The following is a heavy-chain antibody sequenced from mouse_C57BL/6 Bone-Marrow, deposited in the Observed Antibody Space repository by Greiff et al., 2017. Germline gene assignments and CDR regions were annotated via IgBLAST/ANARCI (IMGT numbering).Heavy chain of an antibody. CDR2: ISNLAYSI. CDR1: GFTFSDYG. V-gene: IGHV5-15*01. J-gene: IGHJ2*01. CDR3: ARLRRGNFDY. Sequence: EVHLVESGGGLVQPGGSLKLSCAASGFTFSDYGMAWVRQAPRKGPGWVAFISNLAYSIYYADTVTGRFTISRENAKNTLYLEMSSLRSEDTAMYYCARLRRGNFDYWGQGTTLTVSS.